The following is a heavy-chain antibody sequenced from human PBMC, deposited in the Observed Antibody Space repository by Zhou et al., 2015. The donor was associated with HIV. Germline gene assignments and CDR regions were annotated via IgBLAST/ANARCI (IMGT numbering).Heavy chain of an antibody. V-gene: IGHV1-69*06. J-gene: IGHJ6*01. D-gene: IGHD3-10*01. CDR1: GGTLYSSS. CDR2: IIPVFNTP. CDR3: ARGKLLWFGGSGHYVMDV. Sequence: QVQLVQSGAEVKKPGSSVKVSCEASGGTLYSSSVSWVRQAPGQGLEWMGGIIPVFNTPHYAQTFQGRVTITADKSTNTVYLEMNSLRSEDTAVYYCARGKLLWFGGSGHYVMDVWGQGTTVTVSS.